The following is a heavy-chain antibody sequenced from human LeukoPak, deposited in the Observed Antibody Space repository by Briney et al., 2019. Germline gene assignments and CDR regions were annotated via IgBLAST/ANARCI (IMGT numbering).Heavy chain of an antibody. Sequence: SETLSLTCAVYGGSFSGYYWSWIRQPPGKGLEWIGEINHSGSTNYNPSLKSRVTISVDTSKNQFSLKLSSVTAADTAVYYCASLESLYDSSSPPKYYFDYWGQGTLVTVSS. CDR1: GGSFSGYY. V-gene: IGHV4-34*01. CDR3: ASLESLYDSSSPPKYYFDY. CDR2: INHSGST. J-gene: IGHJ4*02. D-gene: IGHD3-22*01.